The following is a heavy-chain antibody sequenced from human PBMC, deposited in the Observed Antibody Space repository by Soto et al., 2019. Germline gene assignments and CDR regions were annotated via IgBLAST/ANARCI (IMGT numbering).Heavy chain of an antibody. D-gene: IGHD2-15*01. CDR1: GGSISSYY. Sequence: PSETLSLTCTVSGGSISSYYWSWIRQPPGKGLEWIGYIYYSGSTNYNPSLKSRVTISVDTSKNQFSLKLSSVTAADTAVYYCARSRCGGSCYLYFDYWGQGTLVTVSS. CDR3: ARSRCGGSCYLYFDY. J-gene: IGHJ4*02. CDR2: IYYSGST. V-gene: IGHV4-59*01.